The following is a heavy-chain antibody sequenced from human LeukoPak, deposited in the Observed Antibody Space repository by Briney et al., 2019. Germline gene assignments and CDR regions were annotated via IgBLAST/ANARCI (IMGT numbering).Heavy chain of an antibody. Sequence: SETLSLTCTVSGGSISSYYWSWIRQPPGKGLEWIGYIYYSGSANYNPSLKSRVTISVDTSKNQFSLKLSSVTAADTAVYYCARTLSILTGYGVGWYFDLWGRGTLVTVSS. V-gene: IGHV4-59*01. CDR1: GGSISSYY. CDR2: IYYSGSA. D-gene: IGHD3-9*01. CDR3: ARTLSILTGYGVGWYFDL. J-gene: IGHJ2*01.